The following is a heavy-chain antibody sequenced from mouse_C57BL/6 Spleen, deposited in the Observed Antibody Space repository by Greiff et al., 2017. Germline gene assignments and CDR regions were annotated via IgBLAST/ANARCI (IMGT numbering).Heavy chain of an antibody. J-gene: IGHJ3*01. D-gene: IGHD2-3*01. CDR3: ARGNGYWARFAY. CDR2: IYPSDSET. CDR1: GYTFTSYW. Sequence: QVHVKQPGAELVRPGSSVKLSCKASGYTFTSYWMDWVKQRPGQGLEWIGNIYPSDSETHYNQKFKDKATLTVDKSSSTAYMQLSSLTSEDSAVYYCARGNGYWARFAYWGQGTLVTVSA. V-gene: IGHV1-61*01.